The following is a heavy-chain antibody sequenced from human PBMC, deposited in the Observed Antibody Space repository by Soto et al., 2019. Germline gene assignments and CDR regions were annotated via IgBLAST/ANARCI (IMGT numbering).Heavy chain of an antibody. V-gene: IGHV3-23*01. Sequence: EVQLLESGGGLVQPGGSLRLSCAASGFTFSSYAMSWVRQAPGKGLEWVSAISGSGGSTYYADSVKGRFTISRDNSKNTLYLQMNSLRAEDTAVSYCAKGGVARPYFDYWGQGTLVTVSS. CDR2: ISGSGGST. D-gene: IGHD2-15*01. CDR1: GFTFSSYA. J-gene: IGHJ4*02. CDR3: AKGGVARPYFDY.